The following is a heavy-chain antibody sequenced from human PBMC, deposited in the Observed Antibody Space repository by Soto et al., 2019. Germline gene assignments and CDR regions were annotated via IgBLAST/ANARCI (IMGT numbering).Heavy chain of an antibody. J-gene: IGHJ6*02. CDR2: ISYDGSNK. Sequence: GGSLRLSCAASGFTFSSYAMHWVRQAPGKGLEWVAVISYDGSNKYYADSVKGRFTISRDNSKNTLYLQMNSLRAEDTAVYYCARDQPELFRYYYYGMDVWGQGTTVTVSS. V-gene: IGHV3-30-3*01. CDR3: ARDQPELFRYYYYGMDV. CDR1: GFTFSSYA. D-gene: IGHD1-7*01.